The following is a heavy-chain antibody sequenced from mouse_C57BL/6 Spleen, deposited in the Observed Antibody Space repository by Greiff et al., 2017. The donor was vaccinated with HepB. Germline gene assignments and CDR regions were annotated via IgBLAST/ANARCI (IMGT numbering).Heavy chain of an antibody. Sequence: EVQLQESEGGLVQPGSSMKLSCTASGFTFSDYYMAWVRQVPEKGLEWVANINYDGSSTYYLDSLKSRFIISRDNAKNILYLQMSSLKSEDTATYYCARDRGNSRGFDYWGQGTTLTVSS. CDR2: INYDGSST. J-gene: IGHJ2*01. CDR3: ARDRGNSRGFDY. CDR1: GFTFSDYY. V-gene: IGHV5-16*01. D-gene: IGHD2-1*01.